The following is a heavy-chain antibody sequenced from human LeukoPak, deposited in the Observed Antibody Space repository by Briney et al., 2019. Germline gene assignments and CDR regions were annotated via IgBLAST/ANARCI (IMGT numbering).Heavy chain of an antibody. J-gene: IGHJ6*03. CDR1: PFTFSSYG. CDR3: AKDRCSNGVGCYYYYMDV. CDR2: IQYDGSNQ. V-gene: IGHV3-30*02. Sequence: GGSVRLSCAASPFTFSSYGMHWVRQAPGKGLEWVAYIQYDGSNQQYADSVKGRFSISRDSSKNILYLQMNSLRAEDTAVYYCAKDRCSNGVGCYYYYMDVWGKGTTVTISS. D-gene: IGHD2-8*01.